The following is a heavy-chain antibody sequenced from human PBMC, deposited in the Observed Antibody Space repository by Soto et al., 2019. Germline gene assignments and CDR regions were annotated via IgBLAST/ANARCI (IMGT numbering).Heavy chain of an antibody. CDR3: ARDLGGESDY. D-gene: IGHD3-16*01. Sequence: EVQLVESGGGLVQRGGSLRLSCAASGFSLSNYWMHWVRQVPGKGLVWVSKINEDGSRTWYADSVKGRFSISGDNGKNTLYMQMNSLRDEDTAVYFCARDLGGESDYWGQGTLVTVSS. CDR1: GFSLSNYW. J-gene: IGHJ4*02. V-gene: IGHV3-74*01. CDR2: INEDGSRT.